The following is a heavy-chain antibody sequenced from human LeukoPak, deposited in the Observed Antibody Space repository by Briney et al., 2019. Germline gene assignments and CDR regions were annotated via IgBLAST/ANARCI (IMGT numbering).Heavy chain of an antibody. D-gene: IGHD3-22*01. J-gene: IGHJ4*02. Sequence: GASLKVSCKASGDTFTGYYIHSVLQAPGQGLEWMAWINPDGGVTNYAQKFQGRVTMTRDTSISTAYMELSRLQSDDTAVYYCARRGYDNNGFFNFDRWGQGTLVTVSS. V-gene: IGHV1-2*02. CDR1: GDTFTGYY. CDR2: INPDGGVT. CDR3: ARRGYDNNGFFNFDR.